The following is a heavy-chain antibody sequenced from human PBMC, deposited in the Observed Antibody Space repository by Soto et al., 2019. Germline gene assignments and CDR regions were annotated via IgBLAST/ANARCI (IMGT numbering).Heavy chain of an antibody. CDR2: ISSSGSTI. V-gene: IGHV3-11*01. CDR1: GFTFSDYY. CDR3: ARAGRFLEWLSSQDYYYYMDV. D-gene: IGHD3-3*01. Sequence: GGSLRLSCAASGFTFSDYYMSWIRQAPGKGLEWVSYISSSGSTIYYADSVKGRFTISRDNAKNSLYLQINSLRAEDTAVYYCARAGRFLEWLSSQDYYYYMDVWGKGTTVTVSS. J-gene: IGHJ6*03.